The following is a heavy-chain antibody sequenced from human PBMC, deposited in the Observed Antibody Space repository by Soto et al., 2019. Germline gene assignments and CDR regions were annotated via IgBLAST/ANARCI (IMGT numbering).Heavy chain of an antibody. CDR1: GYTFTSYY. D-gene: IGHD7-27*01. CDR2: INPSGGYT. V-gene: IGHV1-46*01. CDR3: VREDTGSFDY. J-gene: IGHJ4*02. Sequence: ASVKVSCKASGYTFTSYYMNWVRQAPGQGLEWLGIINPSGGYTTYAQRFLGRFIIPRDNSKNTLYLEMSSLRVEDTAVYYCVREDTGSFDYWGQGTLVTVSS.